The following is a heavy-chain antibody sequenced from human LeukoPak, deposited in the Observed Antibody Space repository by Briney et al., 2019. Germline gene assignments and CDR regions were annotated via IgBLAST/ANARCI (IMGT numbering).Heavy chain of an antibody. J-gene: IGHJ6*02. CDR2: IYHSGST. CDR1: GGSISSSSYY. Sequence: TSETLSLTCTVSGGSISSSSYYWGWIRQPPGKGLEWIGYIYHSGSTYYNPSLKSRVTISVDRSKNQFSLKLSSVTAADTAVYYCARVPLGVVTGMDVWGQGTTVTVSS. CDR3: ARVPLGVVTGMDV. D-gene: IGHD2-21*02. V-gene: IGHV4-39*07.